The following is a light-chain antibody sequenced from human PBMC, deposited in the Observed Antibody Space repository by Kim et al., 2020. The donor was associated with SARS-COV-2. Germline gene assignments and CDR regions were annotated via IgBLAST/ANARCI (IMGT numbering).Light chain of an antibody. CDR1: QDISDY. CDR2: DAS. Sequence: SIGDRVTITCQASQDISDYLNWYQQKPGKAPKLLIYDASNLETGVPSRFSGSGSGTHFTFTISSLQPEDIGTYYCQQYDIVPPGYTFGQGTKLEIK. CDR3: QQYDIVPPGYT. V-gene: IGKV1-33*01. J-gene: IGKJ2*01.